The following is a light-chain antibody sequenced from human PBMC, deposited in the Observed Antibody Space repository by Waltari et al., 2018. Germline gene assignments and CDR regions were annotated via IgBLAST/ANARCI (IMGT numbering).Light chain of an antibody. CDR1: ESNIESNA. CDR3: AAWDDSLGGWV. CDR2: RND. V-gene: IGLV1-47*01. J-gene: IGLJ3*02. Sequence: QSVLTQPPSASGTPGQRVTISCSGSESNIESNAVYWYQQLPGTAPKLLIFRNDQRPSGAPDRFSGSKSDTSASLAISGLRHDDDAVYYCAAWDDSLGGWVFGGGTKLTVL.